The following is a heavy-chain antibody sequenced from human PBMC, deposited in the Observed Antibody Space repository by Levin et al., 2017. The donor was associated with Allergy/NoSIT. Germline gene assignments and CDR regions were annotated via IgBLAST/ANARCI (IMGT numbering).Heavy chain of an antibody. Sequence: PGGSLRLSCAASGFTFSNAWMSWVRQAPGKGLEWVGRIKSKTDGGTTDYAAPVKGRFTISRDDSKNTLYLQMNSLKTEDTAVYYCTTDTAMVETDAFDIWGQGTMVTVSS. V-gene: IGHV3-15*01. J-gene: IGHJ3*02. CDR3: TTDTAMVETDAFDI. CDR2: IKSKTDGGTT. CDR1: GFTFSNAW. D-gene: IGHD5-18*01.